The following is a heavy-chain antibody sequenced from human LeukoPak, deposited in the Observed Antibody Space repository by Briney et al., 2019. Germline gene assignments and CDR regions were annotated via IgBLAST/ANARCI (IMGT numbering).Heavy chain of an antibody. CDR3: ARRSSHHVLLWFGDTDY. D-gene: IGHD3-10*01. CDR2: VSQSGST. Sequence: NPSETLSLTCTVSGDSISNSNWGSGGRQPPGQGLEWIGEVSQSGSTNYNPSLKSRVTMSLDKSKNQFSLKLSSVTAADTAVYYCARRSSHHVLLWFGDTDYWGQGTLVTVSS. V-gene: IGHV4-4*02. CDR1: GDSISNSNW. J-gene: IGHJ4*02.